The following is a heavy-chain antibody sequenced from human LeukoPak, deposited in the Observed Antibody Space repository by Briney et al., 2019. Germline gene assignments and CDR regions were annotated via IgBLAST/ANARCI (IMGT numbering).Heavy chain of an antibody. V-gene: IGHV3-30-3*01. J-gene: IGHJ4*02. CDR2: ISYDGSNK. CDR1: GFTFSSYA. CDR3: ARDATYYYDSSGPTHLDY. D-gene: IGHD3-22*01. Sequence: PGGSLRLSCAASGFTFSSYAMHWVRQAPGKGLEWVAVISYDGSNKYYADSVKGRFTISRDNSKNTLYLQMNSLRAEDTAVYYCARDATYYYDSSGPTHLDYWGQGTLVTVSP.